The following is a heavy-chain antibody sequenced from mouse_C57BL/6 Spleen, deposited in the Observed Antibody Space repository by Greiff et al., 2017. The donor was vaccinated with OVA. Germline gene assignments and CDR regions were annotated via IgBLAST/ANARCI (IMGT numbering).Heavy chain of an antibody. D-gene: IGHD6-1*01. CDR2: INPNYGTT. Sequence: EVQLQQSGPELVKPGASVKISCKASGYTFTDYNMNWVKQSNGKSLEWIGEINPNYGTTSYNQKFKGKATLTVDQSSSTAYMQLNSLTSEDSAVYDGARGGSAGDGEFDYWGQGTTLTVSS. V-gene: IGHV1-39*01. CDR1: GYTFTDYN. CDR3: ARGGSAGDGEFDY. J-gene: IGHJ2*01.